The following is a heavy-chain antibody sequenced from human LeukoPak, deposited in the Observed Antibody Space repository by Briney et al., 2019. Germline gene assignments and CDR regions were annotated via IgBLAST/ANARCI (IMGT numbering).Heavy chain of an antibody. CDR3: ARVCRVRFLEWLLDYYYYMDV. J-gene: IGHJ6*03. D-gene: IGHD3-3*01. Sequence: ASVKVSCKASGYTFTSYGISWVRQAPGQGLEWMGWISAYNGNTNYAKKLQGRVTMTTDTSTSTAYMELRSLRSDDTAVYYCARVCRVRFLEWLLDYYYYMDVWGKGTTVTVSS. CDR1: GYTFTSYG. V-gene: IGHV1-18*01. CDR2: ISAYNGNT.